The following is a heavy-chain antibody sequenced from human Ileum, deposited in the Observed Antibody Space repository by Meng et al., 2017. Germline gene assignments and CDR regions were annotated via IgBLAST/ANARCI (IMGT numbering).Heavy chain of an antibody. Sequence: GGSLRLSCAASGFTFSSYEMNWVRQAPGKGLEWVSYISVSGSTIYYADSVKGRFTISRDNAKNSLYLQMNSLRAEDTAVYYCARFTGGLPYWGQGTRVTCSS. D-gene: IGHD3-16*01. V-gene: IGHV3-48*03. CDR3: ARFTGGLPY. CDR2: ISVSGSTI. J-gene: IGHJ4*02. CDR1: GFTFSSYE.